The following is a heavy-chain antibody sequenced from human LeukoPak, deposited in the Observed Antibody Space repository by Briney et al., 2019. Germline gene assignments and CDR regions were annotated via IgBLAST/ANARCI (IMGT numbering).Heavy chain of an antibody. V-gene: IGHV1-69*04. CDR2: IIPILGIA. CDR1: GGTFSSYT. CDR3: ARDLEAVVVVPAAYTPFDP. J-gene: IGHJ5*02. D-gene: IGHD2-2*01. Sequence: SVKVSCKASGGTFSSYTISWVRQAPGQGLEWMGRIIPILGIANYAQKFQGRVTITADKSTSTAYKELSSLRSEDTAVYYCARDLEAVVVVPAAYTPFDPWGQGTLVTVSS.